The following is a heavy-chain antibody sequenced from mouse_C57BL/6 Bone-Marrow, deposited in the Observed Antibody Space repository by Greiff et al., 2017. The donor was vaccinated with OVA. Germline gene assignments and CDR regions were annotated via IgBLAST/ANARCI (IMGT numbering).Heavy chain of an antibody. V-gene: IGHV5-9*01. CDR2: ISGGGGNT. J-gene: IGHJ2*01. CDR1: GFTFSSYT. CDR3: ARHGNGSVDY. D-gene: IGHD1-1*01. Sequence: DVQLVESGGGLVKPGGSLKLSCAASGFTFSSYTMSWVRQTPEKRLEWVATISGGGGNTYYPDSVKGRFTISRDNAKNTLYLQMSSLWSEDTALYYCARHGNGSVDYWGQGTTLTVSS.